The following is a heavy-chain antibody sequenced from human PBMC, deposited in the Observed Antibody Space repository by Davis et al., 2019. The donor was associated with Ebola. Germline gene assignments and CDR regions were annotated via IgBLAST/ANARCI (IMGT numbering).Heavy chain of an antibody. J-gene: IGHJ4*02. D-gene: IGHD2-21*01. V-gene: IGHV3-30*04. CDR1: GFTFNTYA. CDR3: ARACCGGYAYYFDY. CDR2: ISYDGSNK. Sequence: GESLKISCAASGFTFNTYAMHWVRQAPGKGLEWVAVISYDGSNKYYADSVKGRFTISRDNSKNTLYLQMNSLRAEDTAVYYCARACCGGYAYYFDYWGQGTLVTVSS.